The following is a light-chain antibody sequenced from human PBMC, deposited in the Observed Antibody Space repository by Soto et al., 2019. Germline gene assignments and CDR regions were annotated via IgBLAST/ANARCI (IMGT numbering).Light chain of an antibody. CDR1: NSNIGRNS. Sequence: QSVLTQPPSASGTPGQTVTISCSGGNSNIGRNSVNWYQQLPGTAPKLLMYSNDKRPSGVPDRYSGSKSGTSASLAISGLQSENEDDYFCAAWDNSRSGHWLFGGGTKQTVL. J-gene: IGLJ3*02. V-gene: IGLV1-44*01. CDR3: AAWDNSRSGHWL. CDR2: SND.